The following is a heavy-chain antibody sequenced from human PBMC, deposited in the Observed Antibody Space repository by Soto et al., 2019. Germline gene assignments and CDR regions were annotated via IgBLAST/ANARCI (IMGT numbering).Heavy chain of an antibody. CDR2: IYNGGST. J-gene: IGHJ4*02. Sequence: PSETLSLTCSVSGDSISGYYWSWIRQPPGKGLEWIGYIYNGGSTNYNPSIKSRVTISVDTSNNQFSLRLTSLTAADTAVYFCARDLGGDGYNVWGQGTLVTVSS. V-gene: IGHV4-59*01. D-gene: IGHD3-16*01. CDR1: GDSISGYY. CDR3: ARDLGGDGYNV.